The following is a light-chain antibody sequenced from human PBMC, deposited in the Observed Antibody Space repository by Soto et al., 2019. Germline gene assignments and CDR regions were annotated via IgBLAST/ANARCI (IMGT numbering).Light chain of an antibody. CDR2: DAS. CDR1: QSISSW. CDR3: QQLYTLPFT. Sequence: DIQMTQSPSTLSASVGDRVTITCRASQSISSWLAWYQQTPGKAPKLLIYDASSLESGVPSRFSGSGSGTEFTLTISSLQPDDFPTYYSQQLYTLPFTFGQGTRLEIK. V-gene: IGKV1-5*01. J-gene: IGKJ5*01.